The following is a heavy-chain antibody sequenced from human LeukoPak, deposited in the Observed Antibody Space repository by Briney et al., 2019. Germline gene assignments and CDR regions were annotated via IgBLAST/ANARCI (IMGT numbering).Heavy chain of an antibody. V-gene: IGHV1-69*01. J-gene: IGHJ4*02. D-gene: IGHD2-8*01. CDR1: GGTLRRYA. Sequence: SVKVSCKASGGTLRRYAISWVGQAPGQGGEWVGGVIPFFGTANYAQKFQGRVTITADESTSTAYMELSSLRSEDTAVYYCASGPSGYCTNGVSYYFHYWGQGTLVTVSS. CDR2: VIPFFGTA. CDR3: ASGPSGYCTNGVSYYFHY.